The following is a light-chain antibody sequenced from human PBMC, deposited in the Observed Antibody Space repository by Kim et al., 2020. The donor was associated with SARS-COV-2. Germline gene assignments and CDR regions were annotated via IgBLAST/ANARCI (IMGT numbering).Light chain of an antibody. CDR2: SAS. CDR3: RQYDSSRWT. V-gene: IGKV3-20*01. Sequence: SPGERDTLNCRWSQTVSSSKLAAYQQKPGQAARHLISSASSRAKGITDRFSGSGCGTDFTRTISSRVHEDYAVYYCRQYDSSRWTFGQGTKVDIK. J-gene: IGKJ1*01. CDR1: QTVSSSK.